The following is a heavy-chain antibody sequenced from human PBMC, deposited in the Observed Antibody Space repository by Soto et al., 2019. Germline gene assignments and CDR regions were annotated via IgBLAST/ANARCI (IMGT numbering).Heavy chain of an antibody. CDR3: ATLETPIMSGGPDEYFQH. Sequence: GASVKVSCKVSGYTLTELSMHWVRQAPGKGLEWMGGFDPEDGETIYAQKFQGRVTMTEDTSTDTAYMELSSLRSEDTAVYYCATLETPIMSGGPDEYFQHWGQGTLVTVSS. CDR2: FDPEDGET. D-gene: IGHD1-26*01. CDR1: GYTLTELS. V-gene: IGHV1-24*01. J-gene: IGHJ1*01.